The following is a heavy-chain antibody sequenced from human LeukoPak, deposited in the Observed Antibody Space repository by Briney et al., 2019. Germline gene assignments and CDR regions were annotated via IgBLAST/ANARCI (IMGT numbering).Heavy chain of an antibody. CDR1: GYSISSGYY. Sequence: PSETLSLTCTVSGYSISSGYYWGWIRQPPGKGLEWIGSIYHSGSTNYNPSLKSRVTISVDTSKNQFSLKLSSVTAADTAVYYCARAHTMVRGVISYFDYWGQGTLVTVSS. V-gene: IGHV4-38-2*02. CDR2: IYHSGST. D-gene: IGHD3-10*01. J-gene: IGHJ4*02. CDR3: ARAHTMVRGVISYFDY.